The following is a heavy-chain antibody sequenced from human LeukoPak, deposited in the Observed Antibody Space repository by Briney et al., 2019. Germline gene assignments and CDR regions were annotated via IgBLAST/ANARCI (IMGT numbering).Heavy chain of an antibody. V-gene: IGHV4-61*05. D-gene: IGHD6-13*01. CDR3: ARVQGSSWYGGLLY. CDR1: GYSISSGYF. J-gene: IGHJ4*02. CDR2: IYYSGST. Sequence: SETLSLTCTVSGYSISSGYFWGWMRQPPGKGLEWIGYIYYSGSTNYNPSLKSRVTISVDTSKNQFSLKLSSVTAADTAVYYCARVQGSSWYGGLLYWGQGALVTVSS.